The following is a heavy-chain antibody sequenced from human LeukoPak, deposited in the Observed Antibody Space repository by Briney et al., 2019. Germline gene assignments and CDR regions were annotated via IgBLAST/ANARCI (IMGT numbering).Heavy chain of an antibody. Sequence: GALRLSCAASGFTVSSNYMSWVRQAPGKGLEWVSVIYSGGSTYYADSVKGRFTISRDNSRNTLYLQMNSLRAEDTAVYYCAKGLRDACDIWGQGTMVTVSS. V-gene: IGHV3-53*01. CDR3: AKGLRDACDI. D-gene: IGHD5-12*01. J-gene: IGHJ3*02. CDR2: IYSGGST. CDR1: GFTVSSNY.